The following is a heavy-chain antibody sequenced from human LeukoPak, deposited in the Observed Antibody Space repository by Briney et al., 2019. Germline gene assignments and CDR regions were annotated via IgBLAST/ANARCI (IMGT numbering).Heavy chain of an antibody. CDR1: GFTFSNYA. CDR3: ARDARDYGDYDY. D-gene: IGHD4-17*01. Sequence: GGSLRLSCAASGFTFSNYAMNWVRQAPGKGLEWVSYINSRSGIIRYADSVKGRFTISRDNAKKSLDLQMNSLRAEDTAVYYCARDARDYGDYDYWGQGTPVTVSS. V-gene: IGHV3-48*01. CDR2: INSRSGII. J-gene: IGHJ4*02.